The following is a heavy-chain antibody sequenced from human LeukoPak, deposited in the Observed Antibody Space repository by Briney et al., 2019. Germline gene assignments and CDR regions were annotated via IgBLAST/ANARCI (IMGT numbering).Heavy chain of an antibody. D-gene: IGHD3-16*01. CDR1: GGSISSYY. Sequence: KPSETLSLTCTVSGGSISSYYWSWIRQPPGKGLEWIGYIYYSGSTNYNPSLKSRVTISVDTSKNQFSLKLSSVTAADTAVYYCAASEGGYYYYYMDVWGKGTTVTVSS. V-gene: IGHV4-59*01. CDR2: IYYSGST. CDR3: AASEGGYYYYYMDV. J-gene: IGHJ6*03.